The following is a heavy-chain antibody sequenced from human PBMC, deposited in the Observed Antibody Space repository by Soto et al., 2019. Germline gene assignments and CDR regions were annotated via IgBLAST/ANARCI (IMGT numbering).Heavy chain of an antibody. CDR3: ATDIVLPDDAFDI. D-gene: IGHD2-15*01. J-gene: IGHJ3*02. CDR1: GGTFSSYA. Sequence: QVQLVQSGAEVKKPGSSVKVSCKASGGTFSSYAISWERQAPGQGLEWMGGIIPIFGTANYTQKFQGRVTITADESTSTAYMELSSLRSEDTAVYYCATDIVLPDDAFDIWGQGTMVTVSS. V-gene: IGHV1-69*12. CDR2: IIPIFGTA.